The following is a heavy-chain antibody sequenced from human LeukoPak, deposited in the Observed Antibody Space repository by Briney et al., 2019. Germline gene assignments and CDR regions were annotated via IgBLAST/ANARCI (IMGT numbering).Heavy chain of an antibody. CDR1: GGSISGYY. J-gene: IGHJ3*02. CDR2: IYYSGST. V-gene: IGHV4-59*08. D-gene: IGHD6-25*01. Sequence: SETLSLTCTVSGGSISGYYWSWIRQPPGKGLEWIGYIYYSGSTNYNPSLKSRLTISIDTSENQFSLKLSSVTAADTAVYYCARSAIDAFDIWGQGTMVTVSS. CDR3: ARSAIDAFDI.